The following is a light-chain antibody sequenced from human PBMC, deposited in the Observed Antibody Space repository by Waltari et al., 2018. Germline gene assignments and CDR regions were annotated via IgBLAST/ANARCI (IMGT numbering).Light chain of an antibody. CDR1: SSDVGGYNY. J-gene: IGLJ2*01. V-gene: IGLV2-8*01. CDR2: EVS. CDR3: CSYAGNSVV. Sequence: QSALTQPPSASGSPGQSVTISCTGTSSDVGGYNYVSWYQQHPGKAPKVMIYEVSKRPSGVPDRFSGSKSGNTASLTVSGLQAEDEADYYCCSYAGNSVVFGGETKLTVL.